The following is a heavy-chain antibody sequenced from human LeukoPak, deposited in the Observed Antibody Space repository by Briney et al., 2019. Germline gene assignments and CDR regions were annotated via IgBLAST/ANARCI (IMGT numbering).Heavy chain of an antibody. V-gene: IGHV3-21*01. Sequence: GGSLGLSCAASGFTFSSYSMNWVRQAPGKGLEWVSSISSSSSYIYYADSVKGRFTISRDNAKNSLYLQMNSLRAEDTAVYYRARGGSVITPYYWGQGTLVTVSS. CDR3: ARGGSVITPYY. CDR2: ISSSSSYI. J-gene: IGHJ4*02. CDR1: GFTFSSYS. D-gene: IGHD3-22*01.